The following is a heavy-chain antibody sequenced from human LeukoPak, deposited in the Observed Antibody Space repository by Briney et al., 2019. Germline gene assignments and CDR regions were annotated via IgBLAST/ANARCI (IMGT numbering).Heavy chain of an antibody. CDR3: ARDQTPVVVVAATEYDY. CDR1: GYTFTSYD. V-gene: IGHV1-2*02. D-gene: IGHD2-15*01. Sequence: ASVKVSCKASGYTFTSYDINWVRQATGQGLEWMGWINPNSGGTNYAQKFQGRVTMTRDTSISTAYMELSRLRSDDTAVYYCARDQTPVVVVAATEYDYWGQGTLVTVSS. CDR2: INPNSGGT. J-gene: IGHJ4*02.